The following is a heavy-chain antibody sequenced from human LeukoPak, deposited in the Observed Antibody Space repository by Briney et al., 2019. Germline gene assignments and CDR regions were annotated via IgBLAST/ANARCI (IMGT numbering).Heavy chain of an antibody. J-gene: IGHJ4*02. Sequence: GGSLRLSCAASGFTFSSYAMHWVRQAPGKGLEWVAVISYDGSNKYYADSVKGRFTISRDNSKNTLYLQMNSLRAEDTAVYYCARVPSTWYSSSWYFDYWGQGTLVTVSS. D-gene: IGHD6-13*01. V-gene: IGHV3-30-3*01. CDR2: ISYDGSNK. CDR3: ARVPSTWYSSSWYFDY. CDR1: GFTFSSYA.